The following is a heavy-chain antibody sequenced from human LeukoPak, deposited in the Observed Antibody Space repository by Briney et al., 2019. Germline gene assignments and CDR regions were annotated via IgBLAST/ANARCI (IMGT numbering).Heavy chain of an antibody. V-gene: IGHV3-9*01. D-gene: IGHD4-17*01. CDR3: AKDTLHDYGDSYFDY. CDR1: GFTFDDYA. CDR2: ISWNSGSI. J-gene: IGHJ4*02. Sequence: GGSLRLSCAASGFTFDDYAMHWVRQAPGKGLEWVSGISWNSGSIGYADSVKGRFTISRDNAKNSLYLRMNSLRAEGAALYYCAKDTLHDYGDSYFDYWGQGTLVTVSS.